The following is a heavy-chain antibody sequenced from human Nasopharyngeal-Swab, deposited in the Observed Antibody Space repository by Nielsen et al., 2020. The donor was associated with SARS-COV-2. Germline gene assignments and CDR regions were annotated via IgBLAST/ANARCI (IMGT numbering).Heavy chain of an antibody. CDR1: GFTFSSYW. V-gene: IGHV3-7*01. Sequence: GGSLRPSCAASGFTFSSYWMSWVRQAPGKGLEWVANINEDGSEKYYVDSVKGRFTIPRDNAKKSLDLQMNSLRAEDTAVYYCARGGAVAGNDYYYGMDVWGQGTTVTVSS. D-gene: IGHD6-19*01. CDR2: INEDGSEK. J-gene: IGHJ6*02. CDR3: ARGGAVAGNDYYYGMDV.